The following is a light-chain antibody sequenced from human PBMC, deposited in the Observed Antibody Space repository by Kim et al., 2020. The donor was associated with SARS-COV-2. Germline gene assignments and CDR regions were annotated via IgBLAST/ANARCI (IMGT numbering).Light chain of an antibody. CDR1: QSVSSY. V-gene: IGKV3-11*01. J-gene: IGKJ4*01. CDR2: DAS. Sequence: SLSPGERATLSFRASQSVSSYLAWYQQKPGQAPRLLIYDASNRATGIPARFSGSGSGTDFTLTISSLEPEDFAVYYCQQRSNWPTFGGGTKVDIK. CDR3: QQRSNWPT.